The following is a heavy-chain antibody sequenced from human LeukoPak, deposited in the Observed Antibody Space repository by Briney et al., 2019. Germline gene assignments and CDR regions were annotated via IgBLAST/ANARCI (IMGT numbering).Heavy chain of an antibody. V-gene: IGHV1-46*01. CDR2: INPSGGST. D-gene: IGHD6-13*01. CDR1: GYTFTSYY. J-gene: IGHJ4*02. Sequence: ASVKVSFKASGYTFTSYYMHWVRQAPGQGLEWMGIINPSGGSTSYAQKFQGRVTMTRDTSTSTVYMELSSLGSEDTAVYYCARDAAAAGLDYWGQGTLVTVSS. CDR3: ARDAAAAGLDY.